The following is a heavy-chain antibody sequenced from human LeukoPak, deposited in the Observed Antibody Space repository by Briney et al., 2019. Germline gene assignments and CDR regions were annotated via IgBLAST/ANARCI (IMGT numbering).Heavy chain of an antibody. D-gene: IGHD3-10*01. Sequence: SETLSLTCAVYGGSFSGYYWSWIRQPPGKGLEWIGEINHSGSTNYNPSLKSRVTISVDTSKNQFSLRLSSVTAADTAVYYCARESYGSRSYDYYYYYMDVWGKGTTVTVSS. J-gene: IGHJ6*03. CDR1: GGSFSGYY. V-gene: IGHV4-34*01. CDR3: ARESYGSRSYDYYYYYMDV. CDR2: INHSGST.